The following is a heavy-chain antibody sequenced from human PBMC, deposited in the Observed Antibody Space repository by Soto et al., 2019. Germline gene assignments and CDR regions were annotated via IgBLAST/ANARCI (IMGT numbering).Heavy chain of an antibody. Sequence: ASVKVSCKASGYTFTSYGISWVRQAPGQGLEWMGWISANSGNTGYGQTFQGRVTMTRNTSIDTAYMELSNLRSDDTAVYYCARGVRSDYWGQGTLVTVSS. CDR3: ARGVRSDY. D-gene: IGHD3-10*01. J-gene: IGHJ4*02. CDR1: GYTFTSYG. V-gene: IGHV1-8*02. CDR2: ISANSGNT.